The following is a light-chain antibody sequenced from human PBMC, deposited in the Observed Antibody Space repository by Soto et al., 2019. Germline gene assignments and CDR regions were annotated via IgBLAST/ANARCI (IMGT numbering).Light chain of an antibody. CDR1: SSNIGNND. V-gene: IGLV1-36*01. Sequence: QSVLTQPPSVSEAPRQRVTISCSGSSSNIGNNDVSWYQQFPGKAPKLLIYFDDLLPSGVSDRFSGSKSGTSASLAISGLQSEDEADYYCATWDDSLNRWVFGGGTKVTV. CDR2: FDD. J-gene: IGLJ3*02. CDR3: ATWDDSLNRWV.